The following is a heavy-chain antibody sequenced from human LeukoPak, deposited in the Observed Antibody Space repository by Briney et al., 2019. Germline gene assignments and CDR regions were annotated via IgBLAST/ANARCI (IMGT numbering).Heavy chain of an antibody. J-gene: IGHJ4*02. D-gene: IGHD1-26*01. CDR1: GGSFSGYY. Sequence: PSETLSLTCAVSGGSFSGYYWSWIRQPPGKGLEWIGEINHSGSTNYNPSLKSRVTISVDTSKNQFSLKLSSVTAADAAVYYCARDRAVAGLTFLYSGAYYGQDYVNYWGQGTLVTVSS. CDR2: INHSGST. CDR3: ARDRAVAGLTFLYSGAYYGQDYVNY. V-gene: IGHV4-34*01.